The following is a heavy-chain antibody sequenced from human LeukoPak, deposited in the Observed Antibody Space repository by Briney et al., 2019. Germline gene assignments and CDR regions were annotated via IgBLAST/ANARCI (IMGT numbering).Heavy chain of an antibody. J-gene: IGHJ4*02. V-gene: IGHV1-2*02. CDR1: GYTFTGYY. CDR2: INPNSGGT. Sequence: ASVKVSCKASGYTFTGYYMHWVRQAPGQGLEWMGWINPNSGGTNYAQKFQGRVTMTRDTSISTAYMELSRLRSDDTAVYYCARVYDYGDYETPYYFDYWGQGTLVTVSS. D-gene: IGHD4-17*01. CDR3: ARVYDYGDYETPYYFDY.